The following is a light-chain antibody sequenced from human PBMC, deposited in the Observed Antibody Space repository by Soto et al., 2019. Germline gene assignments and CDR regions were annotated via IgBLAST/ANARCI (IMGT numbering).Light chain of an antibody. J-gene: IGKJ2*01. CDR2: AAS. CDR1: QSISSY. Sequence: DIQMTQSPSSLSASVGDRVTITCRASQSISSYLNWFQHKPGKAPKLLIYAASSLQSGVPSRFSGSGSGTDFPLTITSLQPDDFATYYCQQSYTTPYTFSQGTKLEIK. V-gene: IGKV1-39*01. CDR3: QQSYTTPYT.